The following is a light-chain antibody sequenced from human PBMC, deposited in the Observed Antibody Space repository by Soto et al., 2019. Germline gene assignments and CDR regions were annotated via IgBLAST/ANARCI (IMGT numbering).Light chain of an antibody. V-gene: IGLV2-14*01. CDR1: RSDVGGYNY. CDR2: DVS. CDR3: SSYTSSSSYV. J-gene: IGLJ1*01. Sequence: QSALTRPASVSGSPGQSITISCTGTRSDVGGYNYVSWYQQHPGKAPKLMIYDVSNRPSGVSNRFSGSKSGNTASLTISGLQAEDEADYYCSSYTSSSSYVFGTG.